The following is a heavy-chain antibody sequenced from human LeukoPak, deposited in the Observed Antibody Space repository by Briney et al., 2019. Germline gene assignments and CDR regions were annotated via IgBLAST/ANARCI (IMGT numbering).Heavy chain of an antibody. D-gene: IGHD6-19*01. V-gene: IGHV1-69*13. J-gene: IGHJ4*02. Sequence: SVKVSCKASGGTFSSYAISWVRQAPGQGLEWMGGIIPIFGTANYAQKFQGRVTITADESTSTAYMELSSLRSEDTAVYYCAIRMPQWRTQSEYWGQGTLVTVSS. CDR2: IIPIFGTA. CDR1: GGTFSSYA. CDR3: AIRMPQWRTQSEY.